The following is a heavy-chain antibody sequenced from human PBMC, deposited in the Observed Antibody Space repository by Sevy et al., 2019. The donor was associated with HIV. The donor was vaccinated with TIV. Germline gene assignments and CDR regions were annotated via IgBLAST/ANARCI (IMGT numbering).Heavy chain of an antibody. J-gene: IGHJ6*02. Sequence: ASVKVSCKASGGTFSSYAISWVRQAPGHRLEWMGRISPVLGIANYAQKFQGRVTITADKSTSTAYMELSSLRSEDTAVYYCAREEPDTVVVPAAGTYGMDVWGQGTTVTVSS. CDR1: GGTFSSYA. CDR2: ISPVLGIA. CDR3: AREEPDTVVVPAAGTYGMDV. D-gene: IGHD2-2*01. V-gene: IGHV1-69*04.